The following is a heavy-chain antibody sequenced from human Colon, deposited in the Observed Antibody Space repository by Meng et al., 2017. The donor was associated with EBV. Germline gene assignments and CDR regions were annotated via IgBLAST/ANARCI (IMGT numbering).Heavy chain of an antibody. CDR1: GFTFSRYW. CDR2: TNENGAIT. CDR3: SRDLAGSDDY. J-gene: IGHJ4*02. D-gene: IGHD1-14*01. Sequence: EVQLVESXGALVQSXGSVGLSCAASGFTFSRYWMHWVRQAPGKGLEWVSRTNENGAITTYADSVKGRFTISRDNAKNTLYLQMNSLRAEDTAVYYCSRDLAGSDDYWGRGTLVTVSS. V-gene: IGHV3-74*03.